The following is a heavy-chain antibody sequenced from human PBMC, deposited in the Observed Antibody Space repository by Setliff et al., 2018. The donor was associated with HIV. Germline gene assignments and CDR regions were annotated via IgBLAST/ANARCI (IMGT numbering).Heavy chain of an antibody. V-gene: IGHV4-39*07. D-gene: IGHD5-18*01. Sequence: PSETLSLTCAVYGGSFSSYYWGWIRQPPGKGLEWIGSIYYSGSTYNPSLRSRVTISVDSSKNQFSLSLTSVTAADTAVYYCARRGRTGNSYVLNWFDPWGQGTLVTVSS. CDR3: ARRGRTGNSYVLNWFDP. J-gene: IGHJ5*02. CDR1: GGSFSSYY. CDR2: IYYSGST.